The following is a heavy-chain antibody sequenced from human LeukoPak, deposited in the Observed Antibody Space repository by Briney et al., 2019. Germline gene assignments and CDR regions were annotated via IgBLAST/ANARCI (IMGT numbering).Heavy chain of an antibody. CDR1: GFTFSSYS. Sequence: PGGSLRLSCAASGFTFSSYSMNWVRQAPGKGLEWVAVIWYDGSNKYYADSVKGRFTISRDNSKNTLYLQMNSLRAEDTAVYYCAREGTAMVRGFDYWGQGTLVTVSS. CDR2: IWYDGSNK. D-gene: IGHD5-18*01. V-gene: IGHV3-33*08. J-gene: IGHJ4*02. CDR3: AREGTAMVRGFDY.